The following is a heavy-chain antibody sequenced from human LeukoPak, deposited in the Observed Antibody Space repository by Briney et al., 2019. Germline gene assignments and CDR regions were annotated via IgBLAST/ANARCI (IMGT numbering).Heavy chain of an antibody. CDR2: INWNGGST. Sequence: PGGSLRLSCAASGFTFDDYGMSWVRQAPGKGLEWVSGINWNGGSTGYADSVKGRFTISGDNAKNSLYLQMNSLRAEDTALYYCAASRSSGYDSAGDYWGQGTLVTVSS. V-gene: IGHV3-20*04. CDR1: GFTFDDYG. D-gene: IGHD5-12*01. CDR3: AASRSSGYDSAGDY. J-gene: IGHJ4*02.